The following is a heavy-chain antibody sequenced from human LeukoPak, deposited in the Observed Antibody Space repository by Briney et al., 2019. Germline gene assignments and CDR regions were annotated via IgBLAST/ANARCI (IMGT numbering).Heavy chain of an antibody. J-gene: IGHJ4*02. D-gene: IGHD3-3*02. CDR2: LGDGGKKE. V-gene: IGHV3-30*02. CDR3: AKGSLLGVVVDTGNFDS. CDR1: GLRYSNRG. Sequence: PGGSLRLSCEVAGLRYSNRGMHWVRQAPGKGLEWVASLGDGGKKESIADAVKGRFTISGDKHKHTIYLDMQRLQRDDTALYYCAKGSLLGVVVDTGNFDSWGQGTLVIVSS.